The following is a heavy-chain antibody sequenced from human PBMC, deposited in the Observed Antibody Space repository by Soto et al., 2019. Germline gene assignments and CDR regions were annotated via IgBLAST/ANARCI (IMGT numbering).Heavy chain of an antibody. J-gene: IGHJ6*02. CDR2: IYYSGST. CDR1: GGSISSSSYY. D-gene: IGHD3-22*01. CDR3: ARRAHYYDSSGPNDYYYYYGMDV. Sequence: SETLSLTCTVSGGSISSSSYYWGWIRQPPGKGLEWIGSIYYSGSTYYNPSLKSRVTISVDTSKNQFSLKLSSVTAADTAVYYCARRAHYYDSSGPNDYYYYYGMDVWGQGTTVTVSS. V-gene: IGHV4-39*01.